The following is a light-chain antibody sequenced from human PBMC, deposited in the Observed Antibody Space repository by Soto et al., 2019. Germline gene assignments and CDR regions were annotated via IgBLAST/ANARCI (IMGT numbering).Light chain of an antibody. V-gene: IGLV1-40*01. CDR1: SSNIGAGYD. CDR3: QSYDSSLSGYV. J-gene: IGLJ1*01. CDR2: ANS. Sequence: VLTQPPSVSGAPGQRVTISCTGSSSNIGAGYDVHWYQQLPGTAPKLLIYANSNRPSGVPGRFSGSKSGTSASLAITGLQAEDEADYYCQSYDSSLSGYVFGTGTKVTVL.